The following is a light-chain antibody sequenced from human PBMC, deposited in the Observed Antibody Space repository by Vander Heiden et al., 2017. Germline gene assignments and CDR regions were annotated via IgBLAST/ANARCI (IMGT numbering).Light chain of an antibody. CDR3: QQHNDYAIA. V-gene: IGKV1-9*01. CDR1: QAISRY. Sequence: IQLTQSPSFLSASVGDRVTITCRASQAISRYLAWYQQKPGKAPKLLIYEASSLQSGVPSRFSGSGSGTEFTLTISSLQPEDFATYYCQQHNDYAIAFGPGTKVDIK. CDR2: EAS. J-gene: IGKJ3*01.